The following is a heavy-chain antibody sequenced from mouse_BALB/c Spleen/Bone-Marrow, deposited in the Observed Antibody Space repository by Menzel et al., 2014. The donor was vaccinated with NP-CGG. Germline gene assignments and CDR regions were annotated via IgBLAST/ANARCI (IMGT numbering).Heavy chain of an antibody. V-gene: IGHV1S81*02. CDR1: GYTFTSYY. Sequence: VHLVESGAELVKPGASVKLSCKASGYTFTSYYMYWVKQRPGQGLEWIGEINPSNGGTNFNEKFKSKATLTVDKSSSTAYMQLSSLTSENSAVYYCTRSYYGNYFDVWGPGTTVTVSS. CDR2: INPSNGGT. D-gene: IGHD2-1*01. CDR3: TRSYYGNYFDV. J-gene: IGHJ1*01.